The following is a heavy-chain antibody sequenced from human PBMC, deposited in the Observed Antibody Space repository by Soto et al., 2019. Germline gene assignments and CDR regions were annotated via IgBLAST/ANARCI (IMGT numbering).Heavy chain of an antibody. Sequence: PSETLSLTSAVYGGSFSGYYWSWIRQPPGKGLEWIGEINHSGSTNYNPSLKSRVTISVDTSKNQFSLKLSSVTAADTAVYYCARGFGYDYIWGSYRFRWFDPWGQGTLVTVSS. D-gene: IGHD3-16*02. CDR1: GGSFSGYY. CDR2: INHSGST. J-gene: IGHJ5*02. CDR3: ARGFGYDYIWGSYRFRWFDP. V-gene: IGHV4-34*01.